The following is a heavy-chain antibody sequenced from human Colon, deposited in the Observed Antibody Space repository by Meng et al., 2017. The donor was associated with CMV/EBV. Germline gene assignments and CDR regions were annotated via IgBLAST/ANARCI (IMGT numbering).Heavy chain of an antibody. CDR1: GYPFTSFA. J-gene: IGHJ4*02. Sequence: SGYPFTSFAMHWVPQAPGQRLEWMGWISAGNGDTKYSQKFQGRLTITSDTSASTAYMELSSLRAEDTAIYFCARVPVGTSRYYTSDYWGQGTLVTVSS. CDR2: ISAGNGDT. V-gene: IGHV1-3*01. CDR3: ARVPVGTSRYYTSDY. D-gene: IGHD3-3*01.